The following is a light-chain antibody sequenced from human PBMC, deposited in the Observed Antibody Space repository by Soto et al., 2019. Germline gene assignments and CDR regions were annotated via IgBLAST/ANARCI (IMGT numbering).Light chain of an antibody. Sequence: DIVMTQSPDSLAVSLGERATINCKSSQSVLYSSNNKNYLAWSQQKPGQPPKLLIYWASTRESGVPDRFSGSGSGTDFTLTISXXXXEDVAVYYCQQYYSTPRTFGQGX. CDR2: WAS. J-gene: IGKJ2*01. V-gene: IGKV4-1*01. CDR3: QQYYSTPRT. CDR1: QSVLYSSNNKNY.